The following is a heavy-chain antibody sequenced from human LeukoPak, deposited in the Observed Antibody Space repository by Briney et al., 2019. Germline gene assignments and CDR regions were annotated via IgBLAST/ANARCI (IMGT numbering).Heavy chain of an antibody. Sequence: PGGSLRLSCAASGFTFRNYAMSWVRQAPGKGLEWVSAIHSGGTIFYADSVKGRFTISRDNSKNTLYLQMNSLRADDTAMYYCARDYYGSGKDWGQGTLVTVSS. CDR3: ARDYYGSGKD. D-gene: IGHD3-10*01. V-gene: IGHV3-23*01. CDR1: GFTFRNYA. J-gene: IGHJ4*02. CDR2: IHSGGTI.